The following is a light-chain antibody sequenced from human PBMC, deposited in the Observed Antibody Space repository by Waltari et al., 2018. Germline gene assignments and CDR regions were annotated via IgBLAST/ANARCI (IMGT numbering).Light chain of an antibody. V-gene: IGLV1-51*02. CDR2: ENS. J-gene: IGLJ7*01. Sequence: QSVLTQPPSVSAAPGQRVTISCSGCSSNLGNNYVSWYRQFPGTAPKLLIYENSERPSGIPGRFSGSKSGTSATLDITGLQAGDEADYYCGTWDSSLSGAVFGGGTHPTVL. CDR1: SSNLGNNY. CDR3: GTWDSSLSGAV.